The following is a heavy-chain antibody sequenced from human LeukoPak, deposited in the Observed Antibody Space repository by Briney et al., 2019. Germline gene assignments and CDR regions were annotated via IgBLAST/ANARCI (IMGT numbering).Heavy chain of an antibody. CDR3: ASGRGYIVVVPAARSSFDY. Sequence: GASVKVSCKASGYTFTGYYMHWVRQAPGQGLERMGWINPNSGGTNYAQKFQGRVTMTRDTSISTAYMELSRLRSDDTAVYYCASGRGYIVVVPAARSSFDYWGQGTLVTVSS. V-gene: IGHV1-2*02. CDR2: INPNSGGT. D-gene: IGHD2-2*01. CDR1: GYTFTGYY. J-gene: IGHJ4*02.